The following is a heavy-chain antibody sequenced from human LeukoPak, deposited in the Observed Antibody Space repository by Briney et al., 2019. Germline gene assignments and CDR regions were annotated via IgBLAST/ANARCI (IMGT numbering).Heavy chain of an antibody. CDR2: IYTSGST. Sequence: SETLSLTCTVSGGSISSYYWSWIRQPAGKGLEWIGRIYTSGSTNYNPSLKSRVTMSVDTSKNQFSLKLSSVTAADTAVYYCARGHPAERVGSSWFDPWGQGTLVTVSS. D-gene: IGHD3-10*01. V-gene: IGHV4-4*07. CDR3: ARGHPAERVGSSWFDP. CDR1: GGSISSYY. J-gene: IGHJ5*02.